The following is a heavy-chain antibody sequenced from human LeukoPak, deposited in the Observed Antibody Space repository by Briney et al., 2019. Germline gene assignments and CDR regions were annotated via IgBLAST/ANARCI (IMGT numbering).Heavy chain of an antibody. CDR2: INPNSGGT. V-gene: IGHV1-2*02. CDR3: ARDPRDCSNTSCYENWFDP. CDR1: GYTFTGYY. D-gene: IGHD2-2*01. J-gene: IGHJ5*02. Sequence: HRASVKVSCKASGYTFTGYYMHWVRQAPGQGLEWMGWINPNSGGTNYAQKFQGRVTMTRDTSISTVYMELSRLRSDDTAVYYCARDPRDCSNTSCYENWFDPWGQGTLVTVSS.